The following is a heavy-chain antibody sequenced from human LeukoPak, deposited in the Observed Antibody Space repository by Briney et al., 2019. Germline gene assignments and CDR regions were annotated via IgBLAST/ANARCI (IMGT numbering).Heavy chain of an antibody. CDR3: ARGVAVAGFYYYGMDV. Sequence: PSETPSLTCAVYGGSFSGYYWSWIRQPPGKGLEWIGEINHSGSTNYNPSLKSRVTISVDTSKNQFSLKLSSVTAADTAVYYCARGVAVAGFYYYGMDVWGQGTTVTVSS. CDR2: INHSGST. D-gene: IGHD6-19*01. J-gene: IGHJ6*02. V-gene: IGHV4-34*01. CDR1: GGSFSGYY.